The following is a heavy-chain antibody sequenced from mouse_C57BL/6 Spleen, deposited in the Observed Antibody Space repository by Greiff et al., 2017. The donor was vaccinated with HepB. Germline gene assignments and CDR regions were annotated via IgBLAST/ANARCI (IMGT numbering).Heavy chain of an antibody. Sequence: QVQLQQSGAELVKPGASVKISCKASGYAFSSYWMNWVKQRPGKGLEWIGQIYPGDGDTNYNGKFKGKATLTADKSSSTAYMQRSSLTSEDSAVYFCARCYYGSSDGSYAMDYWGQGTSVTVSS. J-gene: IGHJ4*01. D-gene: IGHD1-1*01. CDR1: GYAFSSYW. CDR2: IYPGDGDT. CDR3: ARCYYGSSDGSYAMDY. V-gene: IGHV1-80*01.